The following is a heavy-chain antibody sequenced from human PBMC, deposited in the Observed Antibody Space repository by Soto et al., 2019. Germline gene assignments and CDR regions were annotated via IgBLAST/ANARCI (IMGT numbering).Heavy chain of an antibody. V-gene: IGHV1-3*01. CDR3: ARDQSGIGWYVDWFDP. Sequence: GASVKVSCKASGYSFTSYGISWMRQDTGQRLEWMGWINAGNGNTYYSEKFKGRVSLTRDTVATTVYMELTSLTSEDTGVYYCARDQSGIGWYVDWFDPWGQGTLVTVSS. CDR1: GYSFTSYG. J-gene: IGHJ5*02. D-gene: IGHD6-19*01. CDR2: INAGNGNT.